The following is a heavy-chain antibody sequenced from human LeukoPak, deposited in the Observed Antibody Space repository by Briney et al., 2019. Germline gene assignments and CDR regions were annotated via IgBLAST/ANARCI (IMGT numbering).Heavy chain of an antibody. Sequence: SQTLSLNCAISGDSVSSNSAAWNWIRQSPSRGLEWLGRTYYRSKWYNDYAVSVKSRITINPDTSKNQFSLQLNSVTPEDTAVYYCARDDGRMMYNWFDPWGQGTLVTVSS. CDR1: GDSVSSNSAA. V-gene: IGHV6-1*01. D-gene: IGHD2-15*01. CDR2: TYYRSKWYN. J-gene: IGHJ5*02. CDR3: ARDDGRMMYNWFDP.